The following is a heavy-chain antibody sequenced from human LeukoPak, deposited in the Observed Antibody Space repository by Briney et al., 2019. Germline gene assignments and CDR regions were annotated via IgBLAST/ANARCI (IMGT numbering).Heavy chain of an antibody. CDR2: INPNSGGT. CDR1: RYTFTGYY. D-gene: IGHD1-26*01. Sequence: ASVKVSCKASRYTFTGYYMHWVRQAPGQGLEWMGWINPNSGGTNYAQRFQGRVTMTRDTSISTAYMELSRLRSDDTAVYYCAREDIVGATDYWGQGTLVTVSS. J-gene: IGHJ4*02. CDR3: AREDIVGATDY. V-gene: IGHV1-2*02.